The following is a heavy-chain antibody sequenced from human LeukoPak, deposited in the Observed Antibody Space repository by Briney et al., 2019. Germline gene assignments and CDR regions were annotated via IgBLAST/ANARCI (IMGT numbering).Heavy chain of an antibody. V-gene: IGHV1-69*06. J-gene: IGHJ6*02. CDR1: GGTFSSYA. CDR3: ARDPDCSGGRCYSWGNGMDV. CDR2: IIPIFGTA. Sequence: ASVKVSCKASGGTFSSYAISWVRQAPGQGLEWMGGIIPIFGTANYAQKFQGRVTITADKSTSTAYMELSSLRSEDTAVYYCARDPDCSGGRCYSWGNGMDVWGQGTTVTVSS. D-gene: IGHD2-15*01.